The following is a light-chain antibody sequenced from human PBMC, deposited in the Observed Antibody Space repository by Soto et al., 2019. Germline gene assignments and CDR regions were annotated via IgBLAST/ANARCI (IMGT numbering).Light chain of an antibody. V-gene: IGLV2-14*01. Sequence: QSVLTQPASVSGSPGQSITISCTGTSRDIGNYNYVSWYQHHPGKAPKLMIYEVTSRPSGVSDRFSGSKSGMKASLTISGLQPEDEADYFCASYRSAKTLVVFGTGTKVTVL. CDR1: SRDIGNYNY. J-gene: IGLJ1*01. CDR3: ASYRSAKTLVV. CDR2: EVT.